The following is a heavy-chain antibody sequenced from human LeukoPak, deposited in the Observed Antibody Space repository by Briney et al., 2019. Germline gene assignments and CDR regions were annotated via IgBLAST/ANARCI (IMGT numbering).Heavy chain of an antibody. Sequence: PGGSLRLSGAASGFTFSSYWMSWVRQAPGKGLEWVANIEQDASEKYYVDSVKGRFTISRDNAKNSLYPQMNSLRTEDTAVYYCAREAQEGGIDCWGQGTLVTVSS. CDR1: GFTFSSYW. CDR3: AREAQEGGIDC. CDR2: IEQDASEK. V-gene: IGHV3-7*03. J-gene: IGHJ4*02. D-gene: IGHD3-16*01.